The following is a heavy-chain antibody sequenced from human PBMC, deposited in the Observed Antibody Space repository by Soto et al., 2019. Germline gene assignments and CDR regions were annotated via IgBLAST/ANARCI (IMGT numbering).Heavy chain of an antibody. CDR3: ARDSLYSGSYFRAFDI. J-gene: IGHJ3*02. CDR1: GFTFSSYS. CDR2: ISSSSSYI. Sequence: EVQLVESGGGLVKPGGSLRLSCAASGFTFSSYSMNWVRQAPGKGLEWVSSISSSSSYIYYADSVKGRFTISRDNAKNSLYLQMNSLRAGDTAVYYCARDSLYSGSYFRAFDIWGQGTMVTVSS. D-gene: IGHD1-26*01. V-gene: IGHV3-21*01.